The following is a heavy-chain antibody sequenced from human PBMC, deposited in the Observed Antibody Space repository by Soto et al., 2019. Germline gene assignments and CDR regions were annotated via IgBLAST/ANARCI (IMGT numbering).Heavy chain of an antibody. D-gene: IGHD1-1*01. CDR1: GFMFNSAW. V-gene: IGHV3-15*01. Sequence: EVQVVESGGDLVEPGGSLRLSCETSGFMFNSAWMSWVRQAPGKGLEWVARIKSKKDGGARDYAAPVNGRFSISRDDSKSTVYLQMNSLRAEDTALYYCVEGWNDFWGQGTLVTVSS. CDR2: IKSKKDGGAR. J-gene: IGHJ4*02. CDR3: VEGWNDF.